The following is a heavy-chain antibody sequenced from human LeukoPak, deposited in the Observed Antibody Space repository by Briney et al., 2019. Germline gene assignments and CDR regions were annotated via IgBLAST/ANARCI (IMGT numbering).Heavy chain of an antibody. D-gene: IGHD3-3*01. CDR3: AKVRITIYGVVDAFDI. V-gene: IGHV3-23*01. CDR2: ITDSGTST. J-gene: IGHJ3*02. CDR1: GFTFNSYP. Sequence: GGPLTLSCAASGFTFNSYPMIWVRQAPGKGLEWVSAITDSGTSTYYADSVKGRFTISRDNSKNTVYLQMNSLRAEDTALYYCAKVRITIYGVVDAFDIWGQGTMVTVYS.